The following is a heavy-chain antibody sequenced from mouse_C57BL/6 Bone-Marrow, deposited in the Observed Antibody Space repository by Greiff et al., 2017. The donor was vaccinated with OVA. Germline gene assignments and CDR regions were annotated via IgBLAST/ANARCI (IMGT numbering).Heavy chain of an antibody. V-gene: IGHV5-6*01. CDR1: GFTFSSYG. J-gene: IGHJ1*03. CDR2: ISSGGSYT. D-gene: IGHD1-1*01. CDR3: ARGYYGSSYGWYFDV. Sequence: EVHLVESGGDLVKPGGSLKLSCAASGFTFSSYGMSWVRQTPDKRLEWVATISSGGSYTYYPDSVKGRFTISRDNAKNTLYLQMSSLKSEDTAMYYCARGYYGSSYGWYFDVWGTGTTVTVSS.